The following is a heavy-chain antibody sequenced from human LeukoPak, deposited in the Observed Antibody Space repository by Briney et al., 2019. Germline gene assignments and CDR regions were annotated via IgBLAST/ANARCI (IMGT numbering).Heavy chain of an antibody. V-gene: IGHV4-4*07. CDR1: GGSISSYY. CDR2: IYTSGST. D-gene: IGHD2-2*01. Sequence: SETLSLTCTVSGGSISSYYWSWIRQPAGKGLEWIGRIYTSGSTNYNPSLKSRVTMSVDTSKNQFSLKLSSVTAADTAVYYCARDPAGTWDNWFDPWGQGTLVTVSS. J-gene: IGHJ5*02. CDR3: ARDPAGTWDNWFDP.